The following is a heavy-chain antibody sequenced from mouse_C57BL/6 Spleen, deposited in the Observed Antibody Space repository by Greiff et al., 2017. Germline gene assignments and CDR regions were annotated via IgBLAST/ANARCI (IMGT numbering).Heavy chain of an antibody. CDR3: ARPLYYYPDYAMDY. CDR1: GYTFTGYW. CDR2: ILPGSGST. D-gene: IGHD1-1*01. J-gene: IGHJ4*01. V-gene: IGHV1-9*01. Sequence: QVQLQQSGAELMKPGASVKLSCKATGYTFTGYWIEWVKQRPGHGLEWIGAILPGSGSTNSNEKFKGKSTFTADTSSNTAYMQLSSLTTEDSAIYYCARPLYYYPDYAMDYWGQGTSVTVSS.